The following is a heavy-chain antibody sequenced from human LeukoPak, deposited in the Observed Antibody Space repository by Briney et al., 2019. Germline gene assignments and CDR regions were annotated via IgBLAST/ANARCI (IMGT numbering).Heavy chain of an antibody. CDR1: GFTFSSYS. V-gene: IGHV3-21*01. J-gene: IGHJ4*02. CDR3: ARVGYCSSTSCHDFDY. CDR2: ISSSSSNI. D-gene: IGHD2-2*01. Sequence: PGGSLRLSCAASGFTFSSYSMNWVRQAPGKGLEWVSSISSSSSNIYYADSVKGRFTISRDNAKNSLYLQMNSLRAEDTAVYYCARVGYCSSTSCHDFDYWGQGTLVTVSS.